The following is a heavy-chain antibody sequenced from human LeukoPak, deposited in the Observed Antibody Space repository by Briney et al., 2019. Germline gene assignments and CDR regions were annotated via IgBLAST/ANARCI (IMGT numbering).Heavy chain of an antibody. V-gene: IGHV4-4*07. J-gene: IGHJ6*04. CDR3: ASATLRCSGGSCYEMDV. CDR1: GGSISSYY. CDR2: IYTSGST. D-gene: IGHD2-15*01. Sequence: SETLSLTCTVSGGSISSYYWSWIRQPAGKGLEWIGRIYTSGSTNYNPSLKSRVTMPVDTPKNQFSLKLSSVTAADTAVYYCASATLRCSGGSCYEMDVWGKGTTVTVSS.